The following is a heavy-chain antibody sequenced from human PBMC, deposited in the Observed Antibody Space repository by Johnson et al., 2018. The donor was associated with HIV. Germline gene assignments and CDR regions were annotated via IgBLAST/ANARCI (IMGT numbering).Heavy chain of an antibody. CDR2: ISYDGNNK. D-gene: IGHD3-10*01. CDR3: ARRGLATAFDI. J-gene: IGHJ3*02. Sequence: QMLLVESGGGVVQPGRSLRLSCVASGFTFSSYAMHWVRQAPVKGLEWVAVISYDGNNKYYTDSVKGRFTISRDNSKSTLYLQMNSLRAEDTAVYYCARRGLATAFDIWGQGTMVTVSS. CDR1: GFTFSSYA. V-gene: IGHV3-30-3*01.